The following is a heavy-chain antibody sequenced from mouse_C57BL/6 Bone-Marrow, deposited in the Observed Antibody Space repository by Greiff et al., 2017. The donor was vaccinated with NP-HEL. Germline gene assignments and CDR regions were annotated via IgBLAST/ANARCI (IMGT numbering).Heavy chain of an antibody. CDR2: IYPGSGNT. V-gene: IGHV1-76*01. J-gene: IGHJ2*01. Sequence: VKLMESGAELVRPGASVKLPCKASGYTFTDYYINWVKQRPGQGLEWIARIYPGSGNTYYNEKFKGKATLTAEKSSSTAYMQLSSLTSEDSAVYFCARFAMVTTKGYYFDYWGQGTTLTVSS. CDR1: GYTFTDYY. CDR3: ARFAMVTTKGYYFDY. D-gene: IGHD2-2*01.